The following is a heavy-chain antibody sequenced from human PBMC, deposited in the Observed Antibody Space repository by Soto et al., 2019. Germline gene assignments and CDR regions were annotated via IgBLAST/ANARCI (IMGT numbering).Heavy chain of an antibody. CDR2: IWYDGSNK. D-gene: IGHD6-19*01. J-gene: IGHJ4*02. CDR1: GFTFSSYG. Sequence: GGSLRLSCAASGFTFSSYGMHWVRQAPGKGLEWVAVIWYDGSNKYYADSVKGRFTISRDNSKNTLYLQMNSLRAEDTAVYYCARVAPIAVAGKLDYWGQGTLVTVSS. V-gene: IGHV3-33*01. CDR3: ARVAPIAVAGKLDY.